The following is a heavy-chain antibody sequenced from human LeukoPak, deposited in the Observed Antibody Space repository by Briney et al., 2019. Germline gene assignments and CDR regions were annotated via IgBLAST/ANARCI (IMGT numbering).Heavy chain of an antibody. D-gene: IGHD1-26*01. CDR3: AKAGSGSYRWYYFDY. Sequence: GGSLRLTCPASGFTFSSYGMHWVRQAPGKGLEWVAFIRYDGSNKYYADSVKGRFTISRDNSKNTLYLQMNSLRAEDTAVYYCAKAGSGSYRWYYFDYWGQGTLVTVSS. J-gene: IGHJ4*02. V-gene: IGHV3-30*02. CDR1: GFTFSSYG. CDR2: IRYDGSNK.